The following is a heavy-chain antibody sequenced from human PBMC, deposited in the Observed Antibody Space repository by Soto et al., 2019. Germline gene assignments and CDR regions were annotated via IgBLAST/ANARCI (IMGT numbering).Heavy chain of an antibody. CDR1: GGTFSSYT. CDR3: ASDYGDSISKFDY. D-gene: IGHD4-17*01. J-gene: IGHJ4*02. CDR2: IIPILGIA. Sequence: ASVKVSCKASGGTFSSYTISWVRQAPGQGLEWMGRIIPILGIANYAQKFQGRVTITADKSTSTAYMELSSLRSEDTAVYYCASDYGDSISKFDYWGQGTLVTVSS. V-gene: IGHV1-69*02.